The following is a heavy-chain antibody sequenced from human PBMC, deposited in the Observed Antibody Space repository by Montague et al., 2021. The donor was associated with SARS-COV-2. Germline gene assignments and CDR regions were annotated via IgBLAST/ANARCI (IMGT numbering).Heavy chain of an antibody. CDR2: IYYSGST. CDR1: GGSISSYY. J-gene: IGHJ6*02. CDR3: ARGSGEGCSSTSGLYWGYYGMDV. D-gene: IGHD2-2*01. V-gene: IGHV4-59*01. Sequence: SETLSLTCTVSGGSISSYYWSWIRQPPGKGLEWIGYIYYSGSTNYNPSLRSRVTISVDTSKNQFSLKLSSVTAADTAVYYCARGSGEGCSSTSGLYWGYYGMDVWGRGTTVTVSS.